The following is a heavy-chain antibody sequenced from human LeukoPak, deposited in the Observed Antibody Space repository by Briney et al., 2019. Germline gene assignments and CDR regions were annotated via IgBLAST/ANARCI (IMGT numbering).Heavy chain of an antibody. CDR3: ARGGGPPSGYSYGPRGAFDI. D-gene: IGHD5-18*01. CDR1: GGSISSSSYY. CDR2: IYYSGST. Sequence: KPSETLSLTCTVSGGSISSSSYYRGWIRQPPGKGLEWIGSIYYSGSTYYNPSLKSRVTISVDTSKNQFSLKLSSVTAADTAVYYCARGGGPPSGYSYGPRGAFDIWGQGTMVTVSS. J-gene: IGHJ3*02. V-gene: IGHV4-39*07.